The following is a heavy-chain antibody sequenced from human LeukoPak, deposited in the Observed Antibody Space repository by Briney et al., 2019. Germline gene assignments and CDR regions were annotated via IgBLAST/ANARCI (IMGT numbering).Heavy chain of an antibody. Sequence: GGSLRLSCAASGFTFSGSAMHWVRQASGKGLEWVGRIRSKANSYATAYAASVKGRFTISRDDSKNTAYLQMNSLKTEDTAVYYCTRPGIAAAGTYYYYYYMDVWGKGTTVTVSS. CDR2: IRSKANSYAT. V-gene: IGHV3-73*01. D-gene: IGHD6-13*01. J-gene: IGHJ6*03. CDR3: TRPGIAAAGTYYYYYYMDV. CDR1: GFTFSGSA.